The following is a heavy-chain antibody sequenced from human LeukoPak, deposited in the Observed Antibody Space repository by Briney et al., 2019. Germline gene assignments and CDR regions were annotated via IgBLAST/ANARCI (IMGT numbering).Heavy chain of an antibody. J-gene: IGHJ4*02. D-gene: IGHD3-22*01. Sequence: GGSLRLSCAASGFTFSSYSMNWVRQAPGKGLEWVSYITSSSSIIYYADSVKGRFTISRDNAKNSLYLQMNSLRAEDTAVYYCARGPRMAITYFDYWGQGILVTVSS. CDR1: GFTFSSYS. V-gene: IGHV3-48*01. CDR2: ITSSSSII. CDR3: ARGPRMAITYFDY.